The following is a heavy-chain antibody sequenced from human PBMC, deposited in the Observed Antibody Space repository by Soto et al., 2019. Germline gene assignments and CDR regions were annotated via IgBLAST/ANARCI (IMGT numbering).Heavy chain of an antibody. V-gene: IGHV1-2*04. CDR2: INPNSGGT. CDR1: GYTFTGYY. J-gene: IGHJ6*02. Sequence: ASVKVSCKASGYTFTGYYMHWVRQAPGQGLEWMGWINPNSGGTNYAQKFQGWVTMTRDTSISTAYMELSRLRSDDTAVYYCARDGTAVTTTLGYGMDVWGQGTTVTLSS. D-gene: IGHD4-17*01. CDR3: ARDGTAVTTTLGYGMDV.